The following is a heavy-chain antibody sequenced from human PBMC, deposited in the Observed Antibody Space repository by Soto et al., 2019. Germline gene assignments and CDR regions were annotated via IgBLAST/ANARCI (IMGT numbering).Heavy chain of an antibody. CDR2: INTDNGNT. CDR1: GYTFTNAG. CDR3: ARGQGITTFGVYSMYYYGMDV. D-gene: IGHD3-3*01. J-gene: IGHJ6*02. V-gene: IGHV1-18*01. Sequence: ASVKVSCKASGYTFTNAGISWVRQAPGQGLEWLGWINTDNGNTNYAQHLQGRVTLTTDTSTSTAYMDLRSLRSDDTAVYYCARGQGITTFGVYSMYYYGMDVWGPGTTVTVSS.